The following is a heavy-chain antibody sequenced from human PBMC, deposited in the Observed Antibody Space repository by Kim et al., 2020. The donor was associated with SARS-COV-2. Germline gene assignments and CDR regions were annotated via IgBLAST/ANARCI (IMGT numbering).Heavy chain of an antibody. CDR1: GGSISSYY. CDR3: ARDRGGSSWYRPEDYYYGMDV. CDR2: IYYSGST. Sequence: SETLSLTCTVSGGSISSYYWSWIRQPPGKGLEWIGYIYYSGSTNYNPSLKSRVTISVDTSKNQFSLKLSSVTAADTAVYYCARDRGGSSWYRPEDYYYGMDVWGQGTTVTVSS. J-gene: IGHJ6*02. V-gene: IGHV4-59*01. D-gene: IGHD6-13*01.